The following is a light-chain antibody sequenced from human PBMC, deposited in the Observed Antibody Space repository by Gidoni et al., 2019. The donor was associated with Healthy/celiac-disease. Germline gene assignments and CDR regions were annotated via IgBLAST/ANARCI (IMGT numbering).Light chain of an antibody. J-gene: IGKJ2*01. CDR3: QQRRNWPTYT. CDR2: DAS. CDR1: QSVISY. Sequence: EIVLTQSPATLSLFTGERATLACRASQSVISYLAWYHQKPGQAPRLLIYDASNRATGIPARFSGSGSGTDVTLTISSLEPEDFAVYYCQQRRNWPTYTFGQXTKLEIK. V-gene: IGKV3-11*01.